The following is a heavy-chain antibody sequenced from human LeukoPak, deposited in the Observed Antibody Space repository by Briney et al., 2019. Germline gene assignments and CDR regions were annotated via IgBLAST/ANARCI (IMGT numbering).Heavy chain of an antibody. CDR2: IYTSGST. V-gene: IGHV4-4*07. D-gene: IGHD3-22*01. J-gene: IGHJ3*02. CDR3: ARELNSSGYFAFDI. Sequence: PSETLSLTCTVSGGSISSYYWSWIRQPAGKGLEWIGRIYTSGSTNYNPSLKSRVTMSVDTSKNQFSLELSSVTAADTAVYYCARELNSSGYFAFDIWGQGTMVTVSS. CDR1: GGSISSYY.